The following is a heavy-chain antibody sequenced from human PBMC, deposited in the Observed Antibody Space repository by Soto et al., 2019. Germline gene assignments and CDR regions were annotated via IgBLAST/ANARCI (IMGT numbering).Heavy chain of an antibody. V-gene: IGHV3-23*01. D-gene: IGHD1-26*01. Sequence: GGSLRLSCAASGFTFSSYAMTWVRQAPGKGPEWVSVISGSGDSTYYADSVKGRFTISRDNSKNTLYLQMNSLRAEDTAVYYCAKRGSGSQFDYWGQGTLVTVSS. CDR1: GFTFSSYA. J-gene: IGHJ4*02. CDR2: ISGSGDST. CDR3: AKRGSGSQFDY.